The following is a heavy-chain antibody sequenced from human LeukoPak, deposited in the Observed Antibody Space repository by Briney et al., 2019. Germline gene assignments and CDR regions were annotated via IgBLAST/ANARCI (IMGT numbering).Heavy chain of an antibody. CDR2: IYYSGST. J-gene: IGHJ4*02. V-gene: IGHV4-61*01. CDR3: ARSGTTWLDY. D-gene: IGHD4-17*01. Sequence: SQTLSLTCTVSGGPMNSGSYYGRSIRQPPGKGLEWNGYIYYSGSTNYNPYLQSRVTITVYTSKTQFSHKLSSVTAADTAVYYCARSGTTWLDYWGQGTLVIVSS. CDR1: GGPMNSGSYY.